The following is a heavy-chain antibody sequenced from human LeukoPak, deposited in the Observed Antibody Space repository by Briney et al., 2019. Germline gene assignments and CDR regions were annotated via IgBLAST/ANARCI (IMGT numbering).Heavy chain of an antibody. Sequence: SETLSLTCTVSGGSVSSGSYYWTWIRQPPGKGLEWIGYISYSGSTNFNPSLKSRVTISVDTSKNQFSLNLSSVTAADTAVYYCARRGAGGRSFDIWGQGTMVTVSS. CDR3: ARRGAGGRSFDI. D-gene: IGHD2-8*02. V-gene: IGHV4-61*01. J-gene: IGHJ3*02. CDR1: GGSVSSGSYY. CDR2: ISYSGST.